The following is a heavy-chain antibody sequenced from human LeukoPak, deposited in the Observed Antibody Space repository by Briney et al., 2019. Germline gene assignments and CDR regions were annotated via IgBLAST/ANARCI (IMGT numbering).Heavy chain of an antibody. V-gene: IGHV4-34*01. D-gene: IGHD2-21*02. CDR3: ARGRRGDSTANFDY. Sequence: SETLSLTCAVYGGSFSGYYWSWIRQPPGKGLEWIGEINHSGSTNYNPSLKSRVTISVDTSKNQFSLKLSSVTAADTAVYYCARGRRGDSTANFDYWGQGTLVTVSS. CDR1: GGSFSGYY. CDR2: INHSGST. J-gene: IGHJ4*02.